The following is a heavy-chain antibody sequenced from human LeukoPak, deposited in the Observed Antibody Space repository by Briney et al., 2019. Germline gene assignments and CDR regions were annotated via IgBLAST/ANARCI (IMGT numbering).Heavy chain of an antibody. D-gene: IGHD4-11*01. CDR3: ARDYSNALDY. Sequence: PGGSLRPSCAASGFTFSSYNMNWVRQAPGKGLEWVSSISSSSSYIYYADSVKGRFTISRDNAKNSLYLQMNSLRAEDTAVYYCARDYSNALDYWGQGTLVTVSS. CDR2: ISSSSSYI. CDR1: GFTFSSYN. V-gene: IGHV3-21*01. J-gene: IGHJ4*02.